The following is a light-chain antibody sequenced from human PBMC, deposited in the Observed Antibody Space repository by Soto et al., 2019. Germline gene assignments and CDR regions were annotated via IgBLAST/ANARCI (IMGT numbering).Light chain of an antibody. CDR1: QSVRSN. V-gene: IGKV3-15*01. Sequence: EIVMTQSPATLSVSPGDRVTLSCRASQSVRSNSAWYQQKPGQTPRLLIYGASTRATGVPARFSGSGFETEFTLTISSLQSEDFAIYYCQQYNTWPLNFGGGTKV. CDR2: GAS. J-gene: IGKJ4*01. CDR3: QQYNTWPLN.